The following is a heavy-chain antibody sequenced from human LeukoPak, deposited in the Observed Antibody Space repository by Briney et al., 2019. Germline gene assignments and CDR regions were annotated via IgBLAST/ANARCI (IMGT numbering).Heavy chain of an antibody. J-gene: IGHJ4*02. Sequence: GASVKVSCKASGYTFTSYGISWVRQAPGQGLEWMGRISAYNGNTNYAQKLQGRVTMTTDTSTSTAYMELRSLRSDDTAVYYCARSRGMTTVTRFDYWGQGTLVTVSS. V-gene: IGHV1-18*04. CDR3: ARSRGMTTVTRFDY. CDR1: GYTFTSYG. CDR2: ISAYNGNT. D-gene: IGHD4-17*01.